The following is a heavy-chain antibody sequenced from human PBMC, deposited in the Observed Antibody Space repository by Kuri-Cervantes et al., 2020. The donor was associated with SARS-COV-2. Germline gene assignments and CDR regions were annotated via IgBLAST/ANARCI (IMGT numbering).Heavy chain of an antibody. J-gene: IGHJ4*02. CDR2: INQDGSAT. D-gene: IGHD5-18*01. CDR1: EFNFRYYG. CDR3: VCDTNRVKVY. V-gene: IGHV3-7*02. Sequence: GGSLRLSCVASEFNFRYYGMYWVRQAPGKGLEYVANINQDGSATYYVDSVKGRFTISRDNTESSLYLQTNSLRAEDTAVYYCVCDTNRVKVYWGQGTLVTVSS.